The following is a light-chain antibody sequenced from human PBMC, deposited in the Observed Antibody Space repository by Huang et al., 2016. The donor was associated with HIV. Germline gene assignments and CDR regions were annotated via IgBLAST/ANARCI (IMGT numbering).Light chain of an antibody. V-gene: IGKV1-9*01. J-gene: IGKJ2*01. CDR2: VAS. CDR3: QQLNNYPYT. CDR1: PGIGTY. Sequence: IQLTQSPSSLSASVGDKVTITCRASPGIGTYLAWYQQKPGKAPKLLSYVASTLQSGVSSRFSGSGSGTDFTLTISSLQPEDVATYYCQQLNNYPYTFGQGTNLEIK.